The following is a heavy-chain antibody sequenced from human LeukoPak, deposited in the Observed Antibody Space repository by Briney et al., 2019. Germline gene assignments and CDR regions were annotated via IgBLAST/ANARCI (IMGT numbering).Heavy chain of an antibody. J-gene: IGHJ4*02. CDR2: IYSGGST. CDR1: GFTVSSNY. Sequence: GGSLRLSCAASGFTVSSNYMSWVRQAPGKGLEWVSVIYSGGSTYYADSVKGRFTISRDNSKNTLYLQMNSLRAEDTAVYYCARDQYSYGSFDYWGQGTLVTVSP. D-gene: IGHD5-18*01. V-gene: IGHV3-66*02. CDR3: ARDQYSYGSFDY.